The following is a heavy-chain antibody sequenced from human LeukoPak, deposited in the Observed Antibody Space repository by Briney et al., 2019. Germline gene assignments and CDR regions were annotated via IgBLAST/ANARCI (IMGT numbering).Heavy chain of an antibody. V-gene: IGHV1-8*01. CDR3: ARDYLEPYYYYYYMDV. D-gene: IGHD2/OR15-2a*01. Sequence: ASVKVSCKSSGYTFTSYDINWVRQATGQGLEWMGWMNPNSGNTGYAQKFQVRVTMTRNTSISTAYTELSSLRSEDTAVYYCARDYLEPYYYYYYMDVWGKGTTVTVSS. CDR2: MNPNSGNT. J-gene: IGHJ6*03. CDR1: GYTFTSYD.